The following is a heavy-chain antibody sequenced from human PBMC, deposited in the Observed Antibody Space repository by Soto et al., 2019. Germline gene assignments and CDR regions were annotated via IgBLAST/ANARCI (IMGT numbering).Heavy chain of an antibody. Sequence: SETLSLTCTVSGGSISSYYWSWIRQPPGKGLEWIGYIYYSGSTNYNPSLKSRVTISVDTSKNQFSLKLSSVTAADTAVYYCARLRYYYGSGSYYISGPWGQGTLVTVSS. CDR1: GGSISSYY. J-gene: IGHJ5*02. V-gene: IGHV4-59*01. CDR3: ARLRYYYGSGSYYISGP. D-gene: IGHD3-10*01. CDR2: IYYSGST.